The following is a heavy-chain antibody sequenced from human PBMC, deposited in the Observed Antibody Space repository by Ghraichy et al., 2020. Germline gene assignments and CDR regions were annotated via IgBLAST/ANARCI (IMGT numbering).Heavy chain of an antibody. Sequence: SETLSLTCAVSGGSISSGGYSWSWIRQPPGKGLEWIGYIYHSGSTYYNPSLKSRVTISVDRSKNQFSLKLSSVTAADTAVYYCARVSAMALIFDYWGQGTLVTVSS. CDR1: GGSISSGGYS. V-gene: IGHV4-30-2*01. D-gene: IGHD5-18*01. CDR2: IYHSGST. J-gene: IGHJ4*02. CDR3: ARVSAMALIFDY.